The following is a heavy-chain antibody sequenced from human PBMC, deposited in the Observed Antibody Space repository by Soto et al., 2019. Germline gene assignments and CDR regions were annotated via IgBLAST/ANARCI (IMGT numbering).Heavy chain of an antibody. CDR1: GFTFSSYW. V-gene: IGHV3-7*01. J-gene: IGHJ4*02. CDR3: ARARFCGSGGSCYDY. CDR2: INQDGSEK. D-gene: IGHD2-15*01. Sequence: EVHLVESGGGLVQPGGSLRLSCAASGFTFSSYWMSWVRQAPGKGLEWVANINQDGSEKYYVDSVKGRFTISRDNAKNSLYLQMNSLRAEDTAVYYCARARFCGSGGSCYDYWGQGTLVTVSS.